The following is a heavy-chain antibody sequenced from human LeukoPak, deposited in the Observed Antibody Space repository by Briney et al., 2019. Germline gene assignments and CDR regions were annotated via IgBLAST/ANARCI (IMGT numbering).Heavy chain of an antibody. J-gene: IGHJ4*02. CDR1: GGSISSGDYY. V-gene: IGHV4-30-4*01. CDR2: IYYSGST. D-gene: IGHD6-13*01. Sequence: SQTLSLTCTVSGGSISSGDYYWSWIRQPPGKGLEWIGYIYYSGSTYYNPSLKSRVTISVDTSKNQFSLKLSSVTAADTAVYYCARTTIAAAGLDYWGQGTLVAVSS. CDR3: ARTTIAAAGLDY.